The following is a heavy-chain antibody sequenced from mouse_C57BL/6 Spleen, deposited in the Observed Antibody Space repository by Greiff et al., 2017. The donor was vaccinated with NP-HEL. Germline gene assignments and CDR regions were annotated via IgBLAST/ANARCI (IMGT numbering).Heavy chain of an antibody. CDR3: ARSDYDYGIFAY. CDR2: IDPSDSYT. Sequence: QVQLQQPGAELVMPGASVKLSCKASGYTFTSYWMHWVKQRPGQGLEWIGEIDPSDSYTNYNQKFKGKSTLTVDKSSSTAYMQLSSLTSEDSAVYYCARSDYDYGIFAYWGQGTLVTVSA. V-gene: IGHV1-69*01. CDR1: GYTFTSYW. J-gene: IGHJ3*01. D-gene: IGHD2-4*01.